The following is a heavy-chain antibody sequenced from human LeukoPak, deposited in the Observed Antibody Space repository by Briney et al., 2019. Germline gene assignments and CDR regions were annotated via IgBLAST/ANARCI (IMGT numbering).Heavy chain of an antibody. Sequence: GGSLRLSCAASGFDFSSFTMTWVRHSPRKGLQWVSGISGSVSSTYYADSVKGRFTISRDNSKNTLYLQMDSLRAEDTALYYCARTQTGALFDSWGQGTLVTVSS. D-gene: IGHD1-14*01. V-gene: IGHV3-23*01. CDR2: ISGSVSST. CDR1: GFDFSSFT. J-gene: IGHJ4*02. CDR3: ARTQTGALFDS.